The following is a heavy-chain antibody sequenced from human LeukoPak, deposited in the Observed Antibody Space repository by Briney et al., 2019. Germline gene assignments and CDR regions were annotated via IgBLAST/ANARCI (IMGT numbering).Heavy chain of an antibody. V-gene: IGHV4-59*12. CDR3: ARGHYYDSSGYYEIFDY. CDR2: IYYSGST. Sequence: SETLSLTCTVSGGSISSYYWSWIRQPPGKGLEWIGYIYYSGSTNYNPSLKSRVTISVDTSKNQFSLKLSSVTAADTAVYYCARGHYYDSSGYYEIFDYWGQGTLVTVSS. D-gene: IGHD3-22*01. CDR1: GGSISSYY. J-gene: IGHJ4*02.